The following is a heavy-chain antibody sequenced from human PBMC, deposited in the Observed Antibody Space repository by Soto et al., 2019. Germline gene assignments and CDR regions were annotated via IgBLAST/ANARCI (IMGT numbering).Heavy chain of an antibody. V-gene: IGHV3-23*01. CDR1: GFTFSSYS. D-gene: IGHD2-15*01. Sequence: GGSLRLSCVASGFTFSSYSVSWVRQAPGKGLEWVSAISGSGGSTYYADSVKGRFTISRDNSKNTLYLQMNSLRAEDTAVYYCARTLSSYCSGGSCYSVYYYMDVWGKGTTVTVSS. J-gene: IGHJ6*03. CDR2: ISGSGGST. CDR3: ARTLSSYCSGGSCYSVYYYMDV.